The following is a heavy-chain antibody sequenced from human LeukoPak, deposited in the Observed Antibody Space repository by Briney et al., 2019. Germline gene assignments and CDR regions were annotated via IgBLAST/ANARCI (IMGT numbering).Heavy chain of an antibody. D-gene: IGHD2/OR15-2a*01. CDR3: ARDFSYRLFDY. CDR1: GIAFSDSF. Sequence: PGGSLRLSCAASGIAFSDSFMAWVRQAPGKGLEWGAEISPDGSGSSYVDSVAGRFTISRDNSKNALYLQMNSLRVEETAVYYCARDFSYRLFDYWGLGTLVTVSS. J-gene: IGHJ4*02. CDR2: ISPDGSGS. V-gene: IGHV3-7*01.